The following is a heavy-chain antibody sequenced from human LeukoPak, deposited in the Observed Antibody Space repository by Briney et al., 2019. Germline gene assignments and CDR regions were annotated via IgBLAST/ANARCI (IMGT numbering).Heavy chain of an antibody. V-gene: IGHV1-8*01. CDR3: AREGETAGTNFDY. CDR1: GYTYTSYD. D-gene: IGHD6-13*01. Sequence: ASVKVSCKASGYTYTSYDINWVRQATGQGLEWMGWMNPNSGNTGYAQKFQGRVTMTRNTSISTAYMELSSLRSEDTAVYYCAREGETAGTNFDYWGQGTLVTVSS. J-gene: IGHJ4*02. CDR2: MNPNSGNT.